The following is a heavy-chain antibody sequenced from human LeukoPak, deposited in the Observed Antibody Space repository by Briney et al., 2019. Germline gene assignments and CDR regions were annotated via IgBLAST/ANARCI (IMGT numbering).Heavy chain of an antibody. CDR3: ARVGGSGWFLQYFQH. V-gene: IGHV3-7*01. CDR1: GFSFSGYW. CDR2: IKQDGSEK. D-gene: IGHD6-19*01. Sequence: GGSLRLSCAASGFSFSGYWMSWVRQAPGKGLEWVANIKQDGSEKYYVDSVKGRFTISRDNAKNSLYLQMNSLRAEDTAVYYCARVGGSGWFLQYFQHWGQGTLVTVSS. J-gene: IGHJ1*01.